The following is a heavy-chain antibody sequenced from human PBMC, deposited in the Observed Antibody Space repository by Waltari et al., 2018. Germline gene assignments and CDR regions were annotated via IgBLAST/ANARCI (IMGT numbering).Heavy chain of an antibody. V-gene: IGHV3-30*02. CDR1: GFTFSNYN. CDR3: ATDRTWAFEY. Sequence: QVLLVESGGGVVQPGGSLRLSCAASGFTFSNYNMHWVRQAPGKGLEWVSIIGDTGTTQYSADSVKGRFTISRDNSKNTLFLQMNSRRAEDTAVYYCATDRTWAFEYWGQGTLVTVSS. J-gene: IGHJ4*02. D-gene: IGHD7-27*01. CDR2: IGDTGTTQ.